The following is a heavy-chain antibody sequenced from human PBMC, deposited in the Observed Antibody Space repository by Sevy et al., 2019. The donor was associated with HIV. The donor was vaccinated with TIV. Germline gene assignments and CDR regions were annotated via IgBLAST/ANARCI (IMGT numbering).Heavy chain of an antibody. D-gene: IGHD5-18*01. V-gene: IGHV3-23*01. CDR1: GFTFSSYA. CDR3: ANEPRRVDTATLFDY. Sequence: GGSLRLSCAASGFTFSSYAMSWVRQAPGKGLEWVSAISGSGGSTYYADSVKGRFSISRDNSKNTLSLQMNSLRAEDTAVYYCANEPRRVDTATLFDYWGQGTLVTVSS. J-gene: IGHJ4*02. CDR2: ISGSGGST.